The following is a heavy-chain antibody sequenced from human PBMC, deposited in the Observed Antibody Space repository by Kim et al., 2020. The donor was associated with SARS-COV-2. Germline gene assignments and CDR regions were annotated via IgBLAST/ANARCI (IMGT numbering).Heavy chain of an antibody. D-gene: IGHD6-19*01. Sequence: RTYYPGSVKGRFTISRHNAKNTLYLQMNSLRAEDTAVYYCAKGSQWLTRWGQGTLVTVSS. CDR2: RT. CDR3: AKGSQWLTR. V-gene: IGHV3-23*01. J-gene: IGHJ4*02.